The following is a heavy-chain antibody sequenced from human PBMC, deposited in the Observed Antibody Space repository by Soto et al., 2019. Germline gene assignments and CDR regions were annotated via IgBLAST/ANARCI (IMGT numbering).Heavy chain of an antibody. CDR3: AKLMPGDTYYFDY. V-gene: IGHV3-30*18. Sequence: SGGSLRLSCAASGFTFSSYGMHWVRQAPGKGLEWVAVISYDGSNKYYADSVKGRFTISRDNSKNTLYLQMNSLRAEDTAVYYCAKLMPGDTYYFDYWGQGTLVTVSS. CDR1: GFTFSSYG. J-gene: IGHJ4*02. CDR2: ISYDGSNK. D-gene: IGHD7-27*01.